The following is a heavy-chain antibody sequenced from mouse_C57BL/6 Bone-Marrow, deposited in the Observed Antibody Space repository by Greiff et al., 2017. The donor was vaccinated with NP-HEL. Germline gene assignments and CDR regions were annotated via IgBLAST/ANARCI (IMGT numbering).Heavy chain of an antibody. V-gene: IGHV14-4*01. CDR3: TTPAMITKGYNAIDY. CDR1: GFNIKDDY. D-gene: IGHD2-4*01. J-gene: IGHJ4*01. Sequence: VQLQQSGAELVRPGASVKLSCTASGFNIKDDYMHWVKQRPEQGLEWIGWFDPENGDTEYASKFQGKATITADTSTNTAYLQLSSLTSEDTAVYYCTTPAMITKGYNAIDYWGQGASVTVSS. CDR2: FDPENGDT.